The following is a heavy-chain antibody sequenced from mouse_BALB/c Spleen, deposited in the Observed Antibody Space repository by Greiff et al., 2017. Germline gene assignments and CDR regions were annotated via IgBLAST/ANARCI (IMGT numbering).Heavy chain of an antibody. CDR1: GYTFSSYW. Sequence: QVQLQQSGAELMKPGASVKISCKATGYTFSSYWIEWVKQRPGHGLEWIGEILPGSGSTNYNEKFKGKATFTADTSSNTAYMQLSSLTSEDSAVYYCARRGTARATAWFAYWGQGTLVTVSA. D-gene: IGHD3-2*01. CDR3: ARRGTARATAWFAY. J-gene: IGHJ3*01. V-gene: IGHV1-9*01. CDR2: ILPGSGST.